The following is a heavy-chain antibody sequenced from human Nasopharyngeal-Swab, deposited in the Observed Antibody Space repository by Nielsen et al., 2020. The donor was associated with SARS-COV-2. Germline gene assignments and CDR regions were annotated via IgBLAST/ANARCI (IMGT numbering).Heavy chain of an antibody. D-gene: IGHD2/OR15-2a*01. CDR2: INGDGSSL. V-gene: IGHV3-74*01. Sequence: GESLKISCAASGFTFSNCRMQWVRQAPGKGLVWVSRINGDGSSLNYADFVKGRFTISTDNAKSTLYLEMNSLRAEDTAVYYCARGRGSSTSMIGYWGQGTLVTVSS. J-gene: IGHJ4*02. CDR1: GFTFSNCR. CDR3: ARGRGSSTSMIGY.